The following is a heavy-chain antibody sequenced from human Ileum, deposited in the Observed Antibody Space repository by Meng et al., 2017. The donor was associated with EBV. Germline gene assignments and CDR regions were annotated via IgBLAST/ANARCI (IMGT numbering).Heavy chain of an antibody. V-gene: IGHV4-61*08. CDR3: ARDGYSSGSD. D-gene: IGHD6-19*01. Sequence: QVQPAESGPGLVKPSDHRSLTCSVSGGSVSSGGNYWSWIRQPPGKGLEWIGYIYNSGSTNYNPSLKSRVTISVDTSKNQFSLKLSSVTAADTAVYYCARDGYSSGSDWGQGTLVTVSS. CDR1: GGSVSSGGNY. CDR2: IYNSGST. J-gene: IGHJ4*02.